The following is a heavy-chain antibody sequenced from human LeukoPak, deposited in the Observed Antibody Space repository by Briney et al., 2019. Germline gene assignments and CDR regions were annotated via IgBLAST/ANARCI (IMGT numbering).Heavy chain of an antibody. J-gene: IGHJ4*02. D-gene: IGHD6-13*01. CDR3: ARDGARYSSSWYVY. V-gene: IGHV1-2*02. CDR2: INPNSGGT. CDR1: GYTFTGYY. Sequence: ASVKVSCKASGYTFTGYYMHWMRQAPGQGLEWMGWINPNSGGTNYAQKFQGRVTMTRDTSISTAYMELSRLRSDDTAVYYCARDGARYSSSWYVYWGQGTLVTVSS.